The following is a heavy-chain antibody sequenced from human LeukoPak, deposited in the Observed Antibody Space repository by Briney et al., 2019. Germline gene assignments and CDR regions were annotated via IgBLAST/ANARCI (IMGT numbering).Heavy chain of an antibody. Sequence: PSETLSLTCTVSGASISNYYWIWIRQPAGKGLEWIGLIYTSGNTNYNPSLKSRVTMSVDTSKNQFSLKLSSVTAAGTAVYYCARVRGITSMAYFDYWGQGTLVTVSS. D-gene: IGHD5-18*01. CDR3: ARVRGITSMAYFDY. CDR1: GASISNYY. CDR2: IYTSGNT. V-gene: IGHV4-4*07. J-gene: IGHJ4*02.